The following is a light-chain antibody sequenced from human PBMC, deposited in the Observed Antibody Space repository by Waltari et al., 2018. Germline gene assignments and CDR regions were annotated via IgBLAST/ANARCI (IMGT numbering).Light chain of an antibody. Sequence: ELVLTQSPPTLSLSPGERATLSCLASQSVSSYLAWYQQKPGQAPRLLIYDASNRATGIPARFSGSGSGTDFTLTISSLEPEDFAVYYCQQRSNWPPGFGPGTKVDIK. V-gene: IGKV3-11*01. CDR3: QQRSNWPPG. J-gene: IGKJ3*01. CDR2: DAS. CDR1: QSVSSY.